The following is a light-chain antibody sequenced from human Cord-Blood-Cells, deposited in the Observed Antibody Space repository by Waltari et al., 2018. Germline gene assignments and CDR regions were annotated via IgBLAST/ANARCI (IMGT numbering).Light chain of an antibody. J-gene: IGKJ1*01. V-gene: IGKV4-1*01. CDR1: QSVLYSSNNKNY. Sequence: LAVSLGERATINCKSSQSVLYSSNNKNYLAWYQQKPGQPPKLLIYWASTRESGVPDRFSGSGSGTDFTLTISSLQAEDVAVYYCRQYYSTPRTFGQGTKVEIK. CDR2: WAS. CDR3: RQYYSTPRT.